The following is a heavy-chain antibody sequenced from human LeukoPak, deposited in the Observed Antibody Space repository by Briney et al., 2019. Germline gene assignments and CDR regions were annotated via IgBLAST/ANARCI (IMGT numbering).Heavy chain of an antibody. CDR1: AFTFSSYW. CDR2: IKEDGSEQ. D-gene: IGHD3-22*01. V-gene: IGHV3-7*01. CDR3: VRDSYSRDLDH. Sequence: GGSLRLSCAASAFTFSSYWMSWVRQAPGKGLEWVANIKEDGSEQYYVDSLKGRFTISRDNAKNSLYLQMNSLRAEDTAVYYCVRDSYSRDLDHWGQGTLVTVSS. J-gene: IGHJ4*02.